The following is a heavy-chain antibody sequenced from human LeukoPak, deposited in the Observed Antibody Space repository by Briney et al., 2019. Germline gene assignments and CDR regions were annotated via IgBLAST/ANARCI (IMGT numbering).Heavy chain of an antibody. CDR1: GFTFSSYA. Sequence: GGSLRLSCAASGFTFSSYAMSWVRQAPGKGLEWVSYISSSSSTIYYADSVKGRFTISRDNAKNSLYLQMNSLRAEDTAVYYCADRSTSGGMDVWGQGTTVTVSS. V-gene: IGHV3-48*01. CDR3: ADRSTSGGMDV. D-gene: IGHD2-2*01. J-gene: IGHJ6*02. CDR2: ISSSSSTI.